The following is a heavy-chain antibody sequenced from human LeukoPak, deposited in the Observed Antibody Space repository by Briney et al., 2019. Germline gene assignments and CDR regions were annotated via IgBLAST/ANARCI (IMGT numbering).Heavy chain of an antibody. D-gene: IGHD2-21*01. CDR1: GFTFKDYA. V-gene: IGHV3-9*01. Sequence: GGSLRLSCAASGFTFKDYAMHWVRQAPGKGLEWVSGITWNSRDIGYADSVKGRFTISRDNSKSTLYLQMNSLRAEDTAVYHCAKKSGDHFHFDFWGQGTLVTVSS. CDR2: ITWNSRDI. J-gene: IGHJ4*02. CDR3: AKKSGDHFHFDF.